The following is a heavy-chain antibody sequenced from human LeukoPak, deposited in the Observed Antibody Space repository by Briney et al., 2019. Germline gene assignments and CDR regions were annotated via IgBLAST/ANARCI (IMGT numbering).Heavy chain of an antibody. CDR2: MNPNSGNT. Sequence: ASVKVSCKASGYTFTSYDINWVRHATGQGLEWMGWMNPNSGNTGYAQKFQGRVTMTRNTSISTAYMELSSLRSEDTAVYYCARVPLLWFGHGGMDVWGQGTTVTVSS. CDR3: ARVPLLWFGHGGMDV. V-gene: IGHV1-8*01. D-gene: IGHD3-10*01. J-gene: IGHJ6*02. CDR1: GYTFTSYD.